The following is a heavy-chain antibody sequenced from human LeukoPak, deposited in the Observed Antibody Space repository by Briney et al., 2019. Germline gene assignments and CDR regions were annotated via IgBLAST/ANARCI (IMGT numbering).Heavy chain of an antibody. Sequence: GASVKVSCKASGYSFSNYAISWVRQAPGQGPEWMGGIIPLFGAINYAPKFQGRVTITAAKYTNTAYMELSSLRSNDTAVYYCARDRRYYYSSGTFYRDAFDLWGQGTLVTVSS. D-gene: IGHD3-10*01. V-gene: IGHV1-69*06. CDR1: GYSFSNYA. CDR2: IIPLFGAI. CDR3: ARDRRYYYSSGTFYRDAFDL. J-gene: IGHJ3*01.